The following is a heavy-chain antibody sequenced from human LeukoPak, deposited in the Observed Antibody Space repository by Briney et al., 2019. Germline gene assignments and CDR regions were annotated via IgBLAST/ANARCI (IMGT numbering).Heavy chain of an antibody. D-gene: IGHD3-10*01. CDR2: SRNKVNSYTT. V-gene: IGHV3-72*01. J-gene: IGHJ6*02. Sequence: GGSLRLSCAASGFSFSDHYIDWVRQAPGKGLEWIGRSRNKVNSYTTEYAASVKGRVTISRDEIEKSVYLQMNSLKTEDTAVYYCARGLWFGELRYYYYGMDVWGQGTTVTVSS. CDR1: GFSFSDHY. CDR3: ARGLWFGELRYYYYGMDV.